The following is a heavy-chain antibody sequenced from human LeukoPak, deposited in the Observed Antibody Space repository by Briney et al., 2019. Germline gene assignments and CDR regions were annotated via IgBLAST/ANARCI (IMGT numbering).Heavy chain of an antibody. CDR2: INPNSGGT. V-gene: IGHV1-2*02. Sequence: ASVKVSCKASGYTFTGYYMHWVRQAPGQGLEWMGWINPNSGGTNYAQKFQGRVTMTRDTSISTAYMELSRLRSDDTAVYYCARDVEMATILIVQNWFAPWGQGTLVTVSS. CDR1: GYTFTGYY. CDR3: ARDVEMATILIVQNWFAP. J-gene: IGHJ5*02. D-gene: IGHD5-24*01.